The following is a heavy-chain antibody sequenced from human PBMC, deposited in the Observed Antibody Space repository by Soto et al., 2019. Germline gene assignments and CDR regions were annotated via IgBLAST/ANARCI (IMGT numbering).Heavy chain of an antibody. CDR3: ARSARPVRDFDY. V-gene: IGHV4-61*08. CDR2: IYYSGST. D-gene: IGHD2-2*01. Sequence: TLSLTCTVSGGSISSRDYYWSWIRQPPGKGLEWIGYIYYSGSTNYNPSLKSRVTISVDTSKNQFSLKLSSVTAAATAVYYCARSARPVRDFDYWGQGTLVTVSS. J-gene: IGHJ4*02. CDR1: GGSISSRDYY.